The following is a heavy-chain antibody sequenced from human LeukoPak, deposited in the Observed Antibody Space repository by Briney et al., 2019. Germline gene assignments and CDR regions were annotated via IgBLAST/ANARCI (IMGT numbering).Heavy chain of an antibody. CDR3: AKGHRHPIYNSYGHFDY. V-gene: IGHV3-23*01. J-gene: IGHJ4*02. CDR2: ISGSGVST. Sequence: PGGSLRLSCAASGFTFSSYAMSWVRQAPGKGLEWVSAISGSGVSTYYADSVKGRFTISRDNSKNTLYLQMNSLRAEDTAVYYCAKGHRHPIYNSYGHFDYWGQGTLVTVSS. D-gene: IGHD5-18*01. CDR1: GFTFSSYA.